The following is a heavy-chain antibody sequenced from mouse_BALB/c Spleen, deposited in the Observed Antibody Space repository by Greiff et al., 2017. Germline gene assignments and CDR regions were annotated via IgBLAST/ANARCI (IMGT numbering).Heavy chain of an antibody. CDR1: GYTFTSYT. J-gene: IGHJ4*01. CDR3: ARKDYDGAMDY. Sequence: VQLQQSGAELARPGASVKMSCKASGYTFTSYTMHWVKQRPGQGLEWIGYINPSSGYTNYNQKFKDKATLTADKSSSTAYMQLSSLTSEDSAVYYCARKDYDGAMDYWGQGTSVTVSS. D-gene: IGHD2-4*01. V-gene: IGHV1-4*01. CDR2: INPSSGYT.